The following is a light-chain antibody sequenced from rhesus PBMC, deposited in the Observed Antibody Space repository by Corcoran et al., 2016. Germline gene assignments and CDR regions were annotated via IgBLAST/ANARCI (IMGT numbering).Light chain of an antibody. Sequence: DIVMTQTPLSLPVTLGEPASISCRSSQSLLSNHGYNYLNWYLQNPGQSPQLLIYYGSNRASGVPDRFSGRGSGTDFNLKISRVEADDVGVYHYMPGLQTPLTFGGGTKVEIK. V-gene: IGKV2-60*01. CDR3: MPGLQTPLT. J-gene: IGKJ4*01. CDR1: QSLLSNHGYNY. CDR2: YGS.